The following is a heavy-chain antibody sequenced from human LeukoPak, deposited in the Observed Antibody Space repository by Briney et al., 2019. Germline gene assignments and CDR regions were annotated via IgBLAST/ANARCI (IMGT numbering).Heavy chain of an antibody. J-gene: IGHJ4*02. V-gene: IGHV3-48*01. D-gene: IGHD3-9*01. Sequence: GGSLRLSCAASGFTFSSYSMDWVRQAPGKGLEWVSYISSSSSTIYYADSVKGRFTISRDNAKNSLYLQMNSLRAGDTAVYYCARCYYDILTGYSVRYFDYWGQGTLVTVSS. CDR3: ARCYYDILTGYSVRYFDY. CDR2: ISSSSSTI. CDR1: GFTFSSYS.